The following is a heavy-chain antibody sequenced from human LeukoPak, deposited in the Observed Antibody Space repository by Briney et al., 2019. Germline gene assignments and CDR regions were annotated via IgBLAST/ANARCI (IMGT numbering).Heavy chain of an antibody. J-gene: IGHJ4*02. CDR3: AREGEVGAPMGY. CDR2: INPSGGST. D-gene: IGHD1-26*01. Sequence: ASVKVSCTASGYTFTSYYMHWVRQAPGQGLEWMGIINPSGGSTSYAQKFQGRVTMTRDTSTSTVYMELSSLRSEDTAVYYCAREGEVGAPMGYWGQGTLVTVSS. V-gene: IGHV1-46*01. CDR1: GYTFTSYY.